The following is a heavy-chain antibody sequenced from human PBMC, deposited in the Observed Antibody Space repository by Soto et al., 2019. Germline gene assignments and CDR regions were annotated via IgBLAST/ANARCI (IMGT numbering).Heavy chain of an antibody. CDR1: GYTFTSYG. D-gene: IGHD2-2*01. J-gene: IGHJ6*02. V-gene: IGHV1-18*01. CDR3: ARVFPSGYCSSTSCYAYYYYGMDV. Sequence: ASVKVSCKASGYTFTSYGISWVRQAPGQGLEWMGWISAYNGNTNYAQKLQGRVTMTTDTSTSTAYMELRSLRSDDTAVYYCARVFPSGYCSSTSCYAYYYYGMDVWGQGTTVTVSS. CDR2: ISAYNGNT.